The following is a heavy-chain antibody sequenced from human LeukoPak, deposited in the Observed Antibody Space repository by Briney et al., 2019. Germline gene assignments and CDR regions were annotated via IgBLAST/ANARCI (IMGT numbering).Heavy chain of an antibody. V-gene: IGHV4-4*07. Sequence: NPSETLSLTCTVSGGSISSYYWSWIRQPAGKGLEWIGRIYSSGSTNYNPSLKSRVTMSVDTSKNQFSLKLSSVTAADTAVYYCARGQYHLLYWYFDLWGRGTQVTVSS. J-gene: IGHJ2*01. CDR2: IYSSGST. CDR3: ARGQYHLLYWYFDL. D-gene: IGHD2-2*01. CDR1: GGSISSYY.